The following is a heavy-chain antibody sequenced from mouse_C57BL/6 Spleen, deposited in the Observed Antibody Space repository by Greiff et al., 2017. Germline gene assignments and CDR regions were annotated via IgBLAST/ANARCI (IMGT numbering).Heavy chain of an antibody. J-gene: IGHJ2*01. Sequence: QVQLQQPGAELVRPGTSVKLSCKASGYTFTSYWMHWVKQRPGQGLEWIGVIDPSDSYTNYNQKFKGKATLTVDTSSSTAYMQLSSLTSEDSAVYYCATSYGYDGDYFDYWGQGTTLTVSS. V-gene: IGHV1-59*01. CDR3: ATSYGYDGDYFDY. D-gene: IGHD2-2*01. CDR2: IDPSDSYT. CDR1: GYTFTSYW.